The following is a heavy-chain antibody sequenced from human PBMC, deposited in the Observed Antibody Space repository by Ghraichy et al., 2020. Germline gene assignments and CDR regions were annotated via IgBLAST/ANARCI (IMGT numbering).Heavy chain of an antibody. D-gene: IGHD6-6*01. Sequence: GGSPRLSCEASGFTFSSYAMNWVRQAPGKGLEWVSVVDTGGDDTYYADSVKGRFTISRDNSKKTLHLEMNSLRAEDTAVYYCAKGGSAVYYYYGMDVWGQGTTVTVSS. CDR3: AKGGSAVYYYYGMDV. V-gene: IGHV3-23*01. CDR2: VDTGGDDT. CDR1: GFTFSSYA. J-gene: IGHJ6*02.